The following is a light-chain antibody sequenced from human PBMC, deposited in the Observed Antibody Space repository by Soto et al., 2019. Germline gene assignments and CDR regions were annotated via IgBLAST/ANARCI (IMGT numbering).Light chain of an antibody. CDR2: DVS. J-gene: IGLJ1*01. CDR1: SSDVGGYNY. V-gene: IGLV2-14*01. Sequence: QSALTQPASVSGSPGQSITISCTGTSSDVGGYNYVSWYQQHPGKAPKLMIYDVSDRSSGVSNRFSGSKSGNTASLTISGLQAEDEADYYCSSYTSGFYVFGTGTKVTVL. CDR3: SSYTSGFYV.